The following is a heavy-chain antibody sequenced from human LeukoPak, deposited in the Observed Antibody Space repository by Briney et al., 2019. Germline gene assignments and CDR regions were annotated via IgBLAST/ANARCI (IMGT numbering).Heavy chain of an antibody. Sequence: ASVTVSCKASGYTFSIYGISWVRLAPGQGLEGMGWINTYSGNTNYAQKLQGRVTMTTDTSTSTAYMELRSLRSDDTAVYYCARVETTVETLFDYWGQGTLVTVSS. D-gene: IGHD4-23*01. V-gene: IGHV1-18*01. CDR2: INTYSGNT. CDR1: GYTFSIYG. CDR3: ARVETTVETLFDY. J-gene: IGHJ4*02.